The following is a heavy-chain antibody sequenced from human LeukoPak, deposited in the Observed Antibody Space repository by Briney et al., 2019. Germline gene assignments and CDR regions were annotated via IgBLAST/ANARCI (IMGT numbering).Heavy chain of an antibody. D-gene: IGHD1-14*01. CDR1: GFLFSRYW. V-gene: IGHV3-7*01. Sequence: GGSLRLSCAASGFLFSRYWMSWVRQAPGKGLEWVANIKEDGSEKYYVESMKGRFTISRDNVKNSLYLQINSLRAEDTAVYYCARDSFETDIDYWGQGTLVTVPS. J-gene: IGHJ4*02. CDR2: IKEDGSEK. CDR3: ARDSFETDIDY.